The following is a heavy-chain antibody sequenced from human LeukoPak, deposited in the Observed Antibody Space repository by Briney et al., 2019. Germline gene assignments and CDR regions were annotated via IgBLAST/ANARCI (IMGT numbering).Heavy chain of an antibody. CDR3: SRIGYSHGYWVYA. CDR1: GGSISSVGYC. J-gene: IGHJ5*02. Sequence: PSETLSLTCAVSGGSISSVGYCGSWIRQHPGKGLEWIGYISHSGSTYYNPSLKSRVTISLDMSKNHFSLSLSSLTSADTAVYYCSRIGYSHGYWVYAWGQGTLVTVSS. V-gene: IGHV4-30-2*01. D-gene: IGHD5-18*01. CDR2: ISHSGST.